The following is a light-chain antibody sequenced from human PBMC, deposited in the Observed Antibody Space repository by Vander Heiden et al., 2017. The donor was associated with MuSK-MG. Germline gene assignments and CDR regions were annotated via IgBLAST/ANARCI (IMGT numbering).Light chain of an antibody. CDR3: QHEGSSPIT. Sequence: EIVLTQSPGTLSLSPGERATLSCRASQSVRSSQLAWYQQKPGQAPRLVIYSTSSRATDFPDRFSGSGSGRDFTLTINRLEPEDFAVYYCQHEGSSPITFGRGTTVEIK. CDR2: STS. CDR1: QSVRSSQ. V-gene: IGKV3-20*01. J-gene: IGKJ4*01.